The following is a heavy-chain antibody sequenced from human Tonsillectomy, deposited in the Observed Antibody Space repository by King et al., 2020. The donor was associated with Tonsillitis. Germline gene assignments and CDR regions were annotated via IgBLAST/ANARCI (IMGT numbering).Heavy chain of an antibody. CDR2: INPYSDTT. D-gene: IGHD4-23*01. Sequence: QLVQSGAEVKKPGASVKVSCKASGYSFTDYYMHWVRQAPGQGLEWMGWINPYSDTTNYAQNFQGRVTMTRDTSITTVYMELSRLRSDDTAVYYCARDAATVVNLNWFDPWDQGTLVTVSS. CDR1: GYSFTDYY. V-gene: IGHV1-2*02. J-gene: IGHJ5*02. CDR3: ARDAATVVNLNWFDP.